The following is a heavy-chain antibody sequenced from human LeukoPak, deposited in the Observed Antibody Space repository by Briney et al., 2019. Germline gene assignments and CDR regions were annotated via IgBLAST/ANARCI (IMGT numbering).Heavy chain of an antibody. CDR1: GFPVSSNY. CDR2: IYSGGRT. D-gene: IGHD4-17*01. V-gene: IGHV3-53*01. CDR3: TSTVTTSGFDY. J-gene: IGHJ4*02. Sequence: GGSLRLSCAASGFPVSSNYMNWVRQAPGKGLEWVSVIYSGGRTYCADSVEGRFTMSRDNSKNTLYLQMNSLRAEDTAVYYCTSTVTTSGFDYWGQGTLVTVSS.